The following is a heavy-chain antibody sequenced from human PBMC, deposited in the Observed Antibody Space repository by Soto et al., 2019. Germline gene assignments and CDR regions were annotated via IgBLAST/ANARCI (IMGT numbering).Heavy chain of an antibody. Sequence: GASVKVSCKASGGTFSSYAISWVRQAPGQGLEWMGGIIPIFGTANYAQKFQGRVTITADESTSTAYMELGSLRSEDTAVYYCASDTRPDYYDSSGYYGYWGQGTLVTVSS. J-gene: IGHJ4*02. CDR1: GGTFSSYA. CDR3: ASDTRPDYYDSSGYYGY. V-gene: IGHV1-69*13. D-gene: IGHD3-22*01. CDR2: IIPIFGTA.